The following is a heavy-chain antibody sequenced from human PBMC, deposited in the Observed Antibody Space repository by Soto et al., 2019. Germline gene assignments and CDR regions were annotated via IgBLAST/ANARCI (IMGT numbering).Heavy chain of an antibody. CDR3: ARDEYYYDSSGFPYYYGMDV. V-gene: IGHV1-2*02. D-gene: IGHD3-22*01. CDR2: INPNSGGT. J-gene: IGHJ6*02. Sequence: ASVKVSCKASGYTFTGYYMHWVRQAPGQGLEWMGWINPNSGGTNYAQKFQGRVTMTRDTSISTAYMELSRLRSDDTAVYYCARDEYYYDSSGFPYYYGMDVWGQGTTVTSP. CDR1: GYTFTGYY.